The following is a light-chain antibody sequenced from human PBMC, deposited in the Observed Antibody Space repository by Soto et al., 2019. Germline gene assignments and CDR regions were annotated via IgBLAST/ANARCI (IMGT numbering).Light chain of an antibody. J-gene: IGLJ1*01. CDR1: SSDVGAYDY. CDR3: SSFAGSNNVPYV. CDR2: EIN. Sequence: QSALTQPPSASGSPGQSVTISCTGTSSDVGAYDYVSWYQQHPGKAPKLMIYEINKRPSGVPDRFSGSKSGNTASLTVSGLQAEDEADYSGSSFAGSNNVPYVFGTGTKVTVL. V-gene: IGLV2-8*01.